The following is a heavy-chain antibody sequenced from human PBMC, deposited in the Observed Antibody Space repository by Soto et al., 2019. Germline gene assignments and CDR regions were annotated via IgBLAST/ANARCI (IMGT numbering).Heavy chain of an antibody. Sequence: EVQLLESGGGLVQPGGSLRLSCAASGFTFSSYAMSWVRQAPGKGLEWVSAISGSGGSTYYADSVKGRFTISRDNSKNTLYLQMNSLRAEDTAVYYCAKDITDWVRPTRQGPFDYWGQGTLVTVSS. J-gene: IGHJ4*02. CDR3: AKDITDWVRPTRQGPFDY. D-gene: IGHD1-20*01. V-gene: IGHV3-23*01. CDR1: GFTFSSYA. CDR2: ISGSGGST.